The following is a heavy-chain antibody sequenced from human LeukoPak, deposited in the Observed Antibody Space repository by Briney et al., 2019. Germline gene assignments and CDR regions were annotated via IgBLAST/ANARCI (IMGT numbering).Heavy chain of an antibody. V-gene: IGHV4-34*01. D-gene: IGHD3-22*01. J-gene: IGHJ4*02. CDR1: GGSFSGYY. CDR2: ISHSGST. CDR3: ARGGTRTYYYDSSGHLYFDY. Sequence: SETLSLTCAVYGGSFSGYYWSWIRQPPGKGLEWIGVISHSGSTNYNPSLKSRVTISVDTSKNQFSLKLSSVTAADTAVYYCARGGTRTYYYDSSGHLYFDYWGQGTLVTLSS.